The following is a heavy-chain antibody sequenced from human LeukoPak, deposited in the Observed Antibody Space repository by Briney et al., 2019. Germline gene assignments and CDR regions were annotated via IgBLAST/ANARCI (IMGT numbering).Heavy chain of an antibody. J-gene: IGHJ4*02. Sequence: PGGSLRLSCAASGFTYSSYAMHWVRQAPGKGLEWVAVISYDGSNKYYADSVKGRFTISRDNSKNTLYLQMNSLRAEDTAVYYCASPMGIRVLRDSSSWYRPSPFDYWGQGTPVTVSS. CDR2: ISYDGSNK. CDR1: GFTYSSYA. D-gene: IGHD6-13*01. CDR3: ASPMGIRVLRDSSSWYRPSPFDY. V-gene: IGHV3-30-3*01.